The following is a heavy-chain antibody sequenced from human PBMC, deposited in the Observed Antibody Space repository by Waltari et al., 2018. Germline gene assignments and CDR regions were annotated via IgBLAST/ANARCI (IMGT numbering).Heavy chain of an antibody. CDR1: GGSISNPNW. V-gene: IGHV4-4*02. D-gene: IGHD3-3*01. Sequence: QVQLQESGPGLVKPSGTLSLTCAVSGGSISNPNWWTWVRQPPGKGLEWIGEIFHSGTTNYNPSLKSRVTLSVDTSKNQFSLNLSSVTAADTAVYFCASLIWRETRLFDFWGQGSLVTVSA. J-gene: IGHJ4*02. CDR3: ASLIWRETRLFDF. CDR2: IFHSGTT.